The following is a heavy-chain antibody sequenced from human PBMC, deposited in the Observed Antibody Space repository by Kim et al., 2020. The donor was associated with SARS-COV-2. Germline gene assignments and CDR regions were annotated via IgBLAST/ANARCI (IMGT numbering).Heavy chain of an antibody. V-gene: IGHV3-30*18. D-gene: IGHD6-19*01. CDR2: ISYDGSNK. CDR1: GFTFSSYG. CDR3: AKDSRRPTGGWYLPDY. Sequence: GGSLRLSCAASGFTFSSYGMHWVRQAPGKGLEWVAVISYDGSNKYYADSVKGRFTISRDNSKNTLYLQMNSLRAEDTAVYYCAKDSRRPTGGWYLPDYWGQGTLVTGSS. J-gene: IGHJ4*02.